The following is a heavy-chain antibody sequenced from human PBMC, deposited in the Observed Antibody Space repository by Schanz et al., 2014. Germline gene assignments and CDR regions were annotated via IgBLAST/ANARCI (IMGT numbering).Heavy chain of an antibody. Sequence: EVQLVESGGGLVQPGGSLRLSCAASGFTFSGYWMSWVRQAPGKGLEWVSYISGESYYITYADSVKGRFTISRDNAKNSLYLQMNSLRAEDTAVYYCAKGRMTATNFFDSWGQGTLVTVSS. CDR2: ISGESYYI. D-gene: IGHD1-7*01. CDR3: AKGRMTATNFFDS. CDR1: GFTFSGYW. J-gene: IGHJ4*02. V-gene: IGHV3-21*02.